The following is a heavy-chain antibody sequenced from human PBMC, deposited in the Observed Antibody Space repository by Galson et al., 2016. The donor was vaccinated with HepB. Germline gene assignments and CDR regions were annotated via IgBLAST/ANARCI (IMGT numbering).Heavy chain of an antibody. D-gene: IGHD3-3*01. Sequence: SLRLSCATSGFTFSTYSMNWVRQAPGKGLEWVSSISSSSTYIFYADSVKGRFTISRDNAKNSLYLQMNSLRAEDTAMYYCARGLYDFWSHPMDVWGQGTTVTVSS. CDR1: GFTFSTYS. CDR3: ARGLYDFWSHPMDV. CDR2: ISSSSTYI. J-gene: IGHJ6*02. V-gene: IGHV3-21*01.